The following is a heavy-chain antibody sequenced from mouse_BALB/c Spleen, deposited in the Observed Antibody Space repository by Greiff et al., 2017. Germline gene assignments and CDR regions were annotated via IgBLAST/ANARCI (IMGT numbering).Heavy chain of an antibody. D-gene: IGHD3-2*02. V-gene: IGHV5-17*02. CDR1: GFTFSSFG. J-gene: IGHJ4*01. CDR3: ARSGLDY. Sequence: EVKLVESGGGLVQPGGSRKLSCAASGFTFSSFGMHWVSQAPEKGLEWVAYISSGSSTIYYADTVKGRFTISRDNPKNTLFLQMTSLRSEDTAMYYCARSGLDYWGQGTSVTVSS. CDR2: ISSGSSTI.